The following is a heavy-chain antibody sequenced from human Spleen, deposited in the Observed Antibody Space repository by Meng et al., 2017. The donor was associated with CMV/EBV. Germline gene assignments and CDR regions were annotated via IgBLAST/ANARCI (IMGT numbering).Heavy chain of an antibody. D-gene: IGHD3-16*01. CDR3: AKDTGGLRGYGMDV. CDR2: ISWNSGSI. Sequence: SLKISCAASGFTFDDYAMHWVRQAPGKGLEWVSGISWNSGSIGYADSVKGRFTISRDNAKNSLYLQMNSLRAEDTALYYCAKDTGGLRGYGMDVWGQGTTVTVSS. CDR1: GFTFDDYA. J-gene: IGHJ6*02. V-gene: IGHV3-9*01.